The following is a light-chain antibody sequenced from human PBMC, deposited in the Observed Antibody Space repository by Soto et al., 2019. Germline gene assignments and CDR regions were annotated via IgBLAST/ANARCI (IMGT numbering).Light chain of an antibody. Sequence: DIVMTQSPDSLAVSLGERATINCKSSQSVFNNSKKKNYLAWYQQRPGQPPKLLIYWASTREAGVPDRFSGSGSGTDFTLPITSLQAEDVAVYYCQQYYSTPSYTFGQGTKLEIK. CDR2: WAS. V-gene: IGKV4-1*01. CDR3: QQYYSTPSYT. J-gene: IGKJ2*01. CDR1: QSVFNNSKKKNY.